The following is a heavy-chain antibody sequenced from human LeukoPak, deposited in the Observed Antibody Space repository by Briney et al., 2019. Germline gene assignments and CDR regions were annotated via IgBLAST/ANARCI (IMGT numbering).Heavy chain of an antibody. D-gene: IGHD3-22*01. CDR2: IYYSGST. Sequence: PSETLSLTCTVSGGSISSSSYYWGWIRQPPGKGLEWIGSIYYSGSTYYNPSLKSRVTISVDTSKNQFYLKLSSVTAADTAVYYCASKHYYDSSGLIRLDYWGQGTLVTVSS. J-gene: IGHJ4*02. CDR3: ASKHYYDSSGLIRLDY. V-gene: IGHV4-39*01. CDR1: GGSISSSSYY.